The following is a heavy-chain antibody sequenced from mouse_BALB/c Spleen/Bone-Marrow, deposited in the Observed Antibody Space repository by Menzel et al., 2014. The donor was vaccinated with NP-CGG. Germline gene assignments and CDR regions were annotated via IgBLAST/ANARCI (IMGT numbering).Heavy chain of an antibody. V-gene: IGHV14-3*02. D-gene: IGHD1-1*01. CDR1: GFSIKDTY. Sequence: EVQLQQSGAELVKPGASVKLSCTASGFSIKDTYMHWVKQRPEQGLEWIGRIDPANGNTKYDPKFQGKATITADTSSNTAYLQLSSLTSEDTAVYYCARYSYGSRGYYFDYWGQGTTLTVSS. J-gene: IGHJ2*01. CDR3: ARYSYGSRGYYFDY. CDR2: IDPANGNT.